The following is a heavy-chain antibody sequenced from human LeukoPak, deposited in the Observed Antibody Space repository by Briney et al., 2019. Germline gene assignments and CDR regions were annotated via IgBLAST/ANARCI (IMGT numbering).Heavy chain of an antibody. CDR3: ARAYSSSWYVWYYFDY. J-gene: IGHJ4*02. CDR2: INHSGST. Sequence: SETLSLTCAVYGGSFSVHYWSWIRQPPGKGREWIGEINHSGSTNYNPSLKSRVTISVDTSKNQFSLRLSSVTAADTAVYYCARAYSSSWYVWYYFDYWGQGTLVTVSS. CDR1: GGSFSVHY. D-gene: IGHD6-13*01. V-gene: IGHV4-34*01.